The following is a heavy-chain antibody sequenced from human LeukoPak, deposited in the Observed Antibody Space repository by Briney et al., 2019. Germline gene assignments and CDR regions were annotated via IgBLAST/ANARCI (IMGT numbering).Heavy chain of an antibody. CDR3: ARHALIAADKRIDY. Sequence: KASETLSLTCAVYGGSFSGYYWSWIRQPPGKGLEWIGEINHSGSTNYNPSLKSRVTISVDTSKNQFSLKLSSVTAADTAVYYCARHALIAADKRIDYWGQGTLVTVSS. V-gene: IGHV4-34*01. CDR1: GGSFSGYY. CDR2: INHSGST. D-gene: IGHD6-13*01. J-gene: IGHJ4*02.